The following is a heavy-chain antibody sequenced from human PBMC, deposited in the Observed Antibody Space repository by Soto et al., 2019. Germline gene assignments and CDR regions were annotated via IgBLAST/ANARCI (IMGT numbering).Heavy chain of an antibody. Sequence: SETLSLTCTVSGGSISSYYWSWIRQPPGKGLEWIGYIYYSGSTNYNPSLKSRVTISVDTSKNQFSLKLSSVTAADTAVYYWARDFGYGDYCFDYWGQGTLVTVSS. CDR2: IYYSGST. CDR1: GGSISSYY. J-gene: IGHJ4*02. CDR3: ARDFGYGDYCFDY. D-gene: IGHD4-17*01. V-gene: IGHV4-59*01.